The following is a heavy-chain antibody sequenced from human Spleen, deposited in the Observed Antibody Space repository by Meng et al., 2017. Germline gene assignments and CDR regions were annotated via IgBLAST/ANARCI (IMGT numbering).Heavy chain of an antibody. J-gene: IGHJ4*02. CDR2: INHSGST. CDR3: ARLILDSSGYYYIMDY. Sequence: VRHHQWGAGLFKPSVTLSLTGAVYGGSCSGYYWSWIRQPPGKGLEWIGEINHSGSTNYNSSLKSRVTISVDTSKNQFSLKLRSVTAADTAVYYCARLILDSSGYYYIMDYWGQGTLVTVSS. D-gene: IGHD3-22*01. CDR1: GGSCSGYY. V-gene: IGHV4-34*01.